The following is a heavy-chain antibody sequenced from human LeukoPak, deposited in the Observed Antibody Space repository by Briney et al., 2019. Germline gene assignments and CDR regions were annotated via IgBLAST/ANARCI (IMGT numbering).Heavy chain of an antibody. CDR2: INPSGGST. J-gene: IGHJ5*02. CDR3: ARGDVVAATGNNNWFDP. Sequence: ASVKVSRKASGYTFTSYYMHWVRQAPGQGLEWMGIINPSGGSTSYAQKFQGRVTMTRDMSTSTVYMELSSLRSEDTAVYYCARGDVVAATGNNNWFDPWGQGTLVTVSS. V-gene: IGHV1-46*01. D-gene: IGHD2-15*01. CDR1: GYTFTSYY.